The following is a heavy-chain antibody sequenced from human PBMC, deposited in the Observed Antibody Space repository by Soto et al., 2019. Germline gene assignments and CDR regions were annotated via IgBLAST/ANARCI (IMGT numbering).Heavy chain of an antibody. CDR1: GFTFSSYA. CDR2: ISGSGGST. CDR3: AKYSKYCSSTSCYNYYYYYYGMDV. D-gene: IGHD2-2*02. V-gene: IGHV3-23*01. Sequence: EVQLLESGGGLVQPGGSLRLSCAASGFTFSSYAMSWVRQAPGKGLEWVSAISGSGGSTYYADSVKGRFTISRDNSKNTLYLQMNSLRAEYTAVYYCAKYSKYCSSTSCYNYYYYYYGMDVWGQGTTVTVSS. J-gene: IGHJ6*02.